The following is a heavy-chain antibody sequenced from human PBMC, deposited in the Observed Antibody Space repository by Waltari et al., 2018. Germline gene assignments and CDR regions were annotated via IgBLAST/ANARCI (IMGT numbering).Heavy chain of an antibody. J-gene: IGHJ4*02. Sequence: QVQLVESGGGVVQPGGSLRVSCAASGFTFSNYGMHWVRQAPGKGLEWVAFIRYDGSDKYYADSVKGRFTISRDNSNNMLYLRMSRLRAEDTAVYYCAKDGVIDCWGQGTLVTVSS. V-gene: IGHV3-30*02. CDR3: AKDGVIDC. D-gene: IGHD3-16*01. CDR1: GFTFSNYG. CDR2: IRYDGSDK.